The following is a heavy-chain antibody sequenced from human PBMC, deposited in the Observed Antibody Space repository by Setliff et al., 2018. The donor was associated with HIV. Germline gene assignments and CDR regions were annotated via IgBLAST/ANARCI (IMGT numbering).Heavy chain of an antibody. CDR2: IFTSGST. CDR3: GRVGFGELFGAFDI. J-gene: IGHJ3*02. D-gene: IGHD3-10*01. V-gene: IGHV4-59*02. Sequence: SETLSLTCTVSGGSVSNYYWTWIRQAPGKGLEWIGYIFTSGSTTYNPSLKSRVTISVDTSKNQFSLKLSSVTAADTAMYYCGRVGFGELFGAFDIWGQGIMVTVSS. CDR1: GGSVSNYY.